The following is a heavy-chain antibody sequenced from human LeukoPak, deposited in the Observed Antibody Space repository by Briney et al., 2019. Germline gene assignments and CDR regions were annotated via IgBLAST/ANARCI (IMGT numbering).Heavy chain of an antibody. Sequence: GGSLRLSCAASGFTFSSYAMTWVRQAPGKGLESVSGISGSGDSTYYADSVKGRFTISRDNSKNTLYLQMNSLRTEDTAVYYCAKDRNSVGSSYNYWGQGTLVTASS. CDR2: ISGSGDST. CDR3: AKDRNSVGSSYNY. CDR1: GFTFSSYA. D-gene: IGHD6-6*01. V-gene: IGHV3-23*01. J-gene: IGHJ4*02.